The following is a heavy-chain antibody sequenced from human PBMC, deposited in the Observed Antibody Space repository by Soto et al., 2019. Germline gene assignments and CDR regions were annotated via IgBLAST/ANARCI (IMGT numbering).Heavy chain of an antibody. Sequence: GGSLRLSCAASGFTFSSNSMSWVRQAPGKGLEWVSSISSGGGGIYYADSLKGRFTISRDNAKNSLYLQMNSLRAEDTAVYYCARRYCTNGVCPFASWGQGTLVPVSS. CDR1: GFTFSSNS. V-gene: IGHV3-21*01. J-gene: IGHJ4*02. CDR2: ISSGGGGI. CDR3: ARRYCTNGVCPFAS. D-gene: IGHD2-8*01.